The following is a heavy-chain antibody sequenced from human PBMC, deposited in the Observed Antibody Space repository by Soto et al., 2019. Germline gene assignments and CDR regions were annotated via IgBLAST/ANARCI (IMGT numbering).Heavy chain of an antibody. CDR3: AKDRRRGYCSGGSCYPGGY. Sequence: GGSLRLSCAASGFTFSSYGMHWVRQAPGKGLEWVAVISYDGSNKYYADSVKGRFTISRDNSKNTLYLQMNSLRAEDTAVYYCAKDRRRGYCSGGSCYPGGYWGQGTLATVSS. V-gene: IGHV3-30*18. CDR1: GFTFSSYG. CDR2: ISYDGSNK. D-gene: IGHD2-15*01. J-gene: IGHJ4*02.